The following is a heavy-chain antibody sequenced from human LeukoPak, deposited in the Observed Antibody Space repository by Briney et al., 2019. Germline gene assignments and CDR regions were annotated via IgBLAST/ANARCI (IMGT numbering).Heavy chain of an antibody. CDR1: GGTFTSYA. J-gene: IGHJ4*02. CDR2: IIPIFGTA. CDR3: ARGGKYGCSAGSCYSDY. V-gene: IGHV1-69*06. Sequence: ASVKLSCKASGGTFTSYAISWVRHAPGQGLEWMGGIIPIFGTANSAQKFQGRVTITADKSTSTAYMELSSLRSDDTALYYCARGGKYGCSAGSCYSDYWGQGTLVTVSS. D-gene: IGHD2-15*01.